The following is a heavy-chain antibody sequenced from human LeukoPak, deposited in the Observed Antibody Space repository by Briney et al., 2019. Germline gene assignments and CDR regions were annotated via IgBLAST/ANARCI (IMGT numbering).Heavy chain of an antibody. J-gene: IGHJ4*02. CDR2: INPNSGGT. CDR3: ARASAMIVYNY. Sequence: GASVKVSCKASGYTLTGYYMHWVRQGPGQGLEWMGRINPNSGGTNYAQKFQGRVTMTRDTSISTAYMELSRLKSDDTAVYYCARASAMIVYNYWGQRTLVTVSS. D-gene: IGHD3-22*01. V-gene: IGHV1-2*06. CDR1: GYTLTGYY.